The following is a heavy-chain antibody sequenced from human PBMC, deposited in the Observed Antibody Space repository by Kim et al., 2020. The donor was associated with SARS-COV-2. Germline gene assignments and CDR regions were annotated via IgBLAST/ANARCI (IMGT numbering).Heavy chain of an antibody. Sequence: SLKSRVAISVDTSKNQFSLKLSSVTAADTAVFYCARGGDDYVWGSYRYTDWGQGTLVTVSS. CDR3: ARGGDDYVWGSYRYTD. D-gene: IGHD3-16*02. V-gene: IGHV4-59*09. J-gene: IGHJ4*02.